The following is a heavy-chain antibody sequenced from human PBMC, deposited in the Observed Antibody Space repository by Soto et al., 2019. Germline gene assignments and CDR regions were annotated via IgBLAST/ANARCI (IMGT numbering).Heavy chain of an antibody. J-gene: IGHJ4*01. D-gene: IGHD5-12*01. Sequence: QLQLQESGSGLVKPSQTLSLTCAVSGGSISSGGYSWSWIRQPPGKGLEWIGYIYHSGSTYYNPSLKGRVTISVDSSKNQFSLKLSSVTAADTAVYYWAAGGGLPRYYWGHGTLVTVSS. V-gene: IGHV4-30-2*01. CDR1: GGSISSGGYS. CDR3: AAGGGLPRYY. CDR2: IYHSGST.